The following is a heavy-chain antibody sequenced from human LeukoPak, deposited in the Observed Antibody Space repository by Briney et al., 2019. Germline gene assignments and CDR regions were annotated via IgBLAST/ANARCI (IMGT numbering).Heavy chain of an antibody. D-gene: IGHD3-22*01. Sequence: KPSETLSLTCTVSGGSISSSSYYWGWIRQPPGKGLEWIGSIYYSGSTYYNPSLKIRVTISVDTSKNQFSLKLSSVTAADTAVYYCARAGTYDSSGSYYLDIWGQGTIVTVSA. J-gene: IGHJ3*02. V-gene: IGHV4-39*01. CDR3: ARAGTYDSSGSYYLDI. CDR2: IYYSGST. CDR1: GGSISSSSYY.